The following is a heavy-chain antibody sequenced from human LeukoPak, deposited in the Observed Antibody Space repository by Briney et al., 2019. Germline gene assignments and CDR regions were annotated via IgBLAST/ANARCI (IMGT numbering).Heavy chain of an antibody. CDR1: GFTFSRYW. CDR3: ARDKGDYDTSGSLFVF. D-gene: IGHD3-22*01. V-gene: IGHV3-7*03. J-gene: IGHJ4*02. CDR2: IKQDGSEK. Sequence: GGSLRLPCAASGFTFSRYWMSWVRQVPRKGLEWVANIKQDGSEKYYVDSVKGRFTISRDNAKSSLYLQMNSLRAEDTAVYYCARDKGDYDTSGSLFVFGGQGTLVTVSS.